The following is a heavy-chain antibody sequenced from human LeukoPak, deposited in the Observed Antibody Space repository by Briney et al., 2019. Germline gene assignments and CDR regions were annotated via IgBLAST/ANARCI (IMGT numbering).Heavy chain of an antibody. Sequence: PSETLSLTCAVYGGSFIGYYWSWIRQVPGKGLEWRGEINQSGRTNYNPSLKSRVTISVDPSKNQISLNLSFVTATDTAVYYCARGWFGFWHNSYLDDNAFDVWGPGTMVTVSS. J-gene: IGHJ3*01. V-gene: IGHV4-34*01. D-gene: IGHD3-10*01. CDR1: GGSFIGYY. CDR3: ARGWFGFWHNSYLDDNAFDV. CDR2: INQSGRT.